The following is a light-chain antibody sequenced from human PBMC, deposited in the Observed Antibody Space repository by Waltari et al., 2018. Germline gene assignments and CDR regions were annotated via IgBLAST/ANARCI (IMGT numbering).Light chain of an antibody. CDR2: WAS. Sequence: DIVMTQSPDSLAVSLGERATINCKSSQSVFYSSNNNNYLTWYQQKPGQPPKLLIYWASTRESGVPDRFSGSGSGTDFTLTISSLQAEDVAVYYCQQYXSPPYTFGQGTKLEIK. CDR1: QSVFYSSNNNNY. V-gene: IGKV4-1*01. J-gene: IGKJ2*01. CDR3: QQYXSPPYT.